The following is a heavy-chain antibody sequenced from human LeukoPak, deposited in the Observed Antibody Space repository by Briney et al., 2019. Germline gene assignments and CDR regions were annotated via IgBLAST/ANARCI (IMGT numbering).Heavy chain of an antibody. D-gene: IGHD3-22*01. CDR2: IYSGGNT. CDR1: GFTVSSNY. V-gene: IGHV3-53*01. Sequence: GGSLRLSCAASGFTVSSNYMSWVRQAPGKGLEWVSVIYSGGNTYYADSVKGRFTISRDNSKNTLYLQMTSLRAEDTAVYYCARADYYDSSGYNDHWGQGTLVTVSS. J-gene: IGHJ5*02. CDR3: ARADYYDSSGYNDH.